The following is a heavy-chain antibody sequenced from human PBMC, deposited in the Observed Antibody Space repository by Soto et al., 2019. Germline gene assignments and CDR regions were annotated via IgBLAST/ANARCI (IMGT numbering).Heavy chain of an antibody. CDR1: EYSFTIYY. CDR3: ATSETTTIAALDY. CDR2: INPSGDSG. Sequence: QVLLVQSGAEVKKPGASVKVSCKASEYSFTIYYLYWVRQAPGQGLEWMGIINPSGDSGSYAQKFQGRVSMTRDTSTSTVYMQLSGLKSEDTAVYYCATSETTTIAALDYWGQGTLVTVSS. J-gene: IGHJ4*02. V-gene: IGHV1-46*01. D-gene: IGHD4-4*01.